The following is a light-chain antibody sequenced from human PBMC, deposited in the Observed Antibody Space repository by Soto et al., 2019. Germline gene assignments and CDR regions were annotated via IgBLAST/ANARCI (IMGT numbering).Light chain of an antibody. CDR2: GAS. Sequence: EIVLTQSPGTLSLSPGERATLSCRASQSVSSSYLAWYQQKTGQAPRPLIYGASSRATGIPARLSGSGSGTDFALTITRLEPEDFAVYYCLQYGSSPYTFGQGTKLEIK. V-gene: IGKV3-20*01. J-gene: IGKJ2*01. CDR1: QSVSSSY. CDR3: LQYGSSPYT.